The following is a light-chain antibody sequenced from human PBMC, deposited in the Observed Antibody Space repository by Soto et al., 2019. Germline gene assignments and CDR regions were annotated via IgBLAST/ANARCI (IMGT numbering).Light chain of an antibody. CDR2: EGS. Sequence: QSALTQPASVSGSPGQSITISCAGTSSDVGSYNLVSWYQQHPGKAPKLIIYEGSKWPSGVSNRFSGAKSGNTASLTISGVQAEDDADYYCCSSAGRSAFVVFGGGTKLTVL. CDR3: CSSAGRSAFVV. CDR1: SSDVGSYNL. V-gene: IGLV2-23*03. J-gene: IGLJ2*01.